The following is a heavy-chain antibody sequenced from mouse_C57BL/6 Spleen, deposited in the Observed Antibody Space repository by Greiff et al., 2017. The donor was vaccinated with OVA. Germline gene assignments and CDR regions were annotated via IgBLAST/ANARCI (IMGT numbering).Heavy chain of an antibody. CDR3: ARSGGYYIYWYFDV. CDR2: INPNNGGT. Sequence: VQLQQSGPELVKPGASVKISCKASGYTFTDYYMNWVKQSHGKSLEWIGDINPNNGGTSYNQKFKGKATLTVDKSSSTAYMELRSLTSDDSAVYYCARSGGYYIYWYFDVWGTGTTVTVSA. D-gene: IGHD2-3*01. J-gene: IGHJ1*03. CDR1: GYTFTDYY. V-gene: IGHV1-26*01.